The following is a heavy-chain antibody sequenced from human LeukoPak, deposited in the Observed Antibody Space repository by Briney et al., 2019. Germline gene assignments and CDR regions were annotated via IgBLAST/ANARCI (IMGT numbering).Heavy chain of an antibody. V-gene: IGHV3-66*01. CDR1: GFTVSSNY. J-gene: IGHJ4*02. D-gene: IGHD1-26*01. CDR2: IFSSGST. CDR3: ARTLGGSYYGVTY. Sequence: GGSLRLSCAASGFTVSSNYMSWVRQAPGKGLEWVSVIFSSGSTYYADSVKGRFTISRDNSKNTLYLQMNSLRAEDTAVYYCARTLGGSYYGVTYWGQGTLVTVSS.